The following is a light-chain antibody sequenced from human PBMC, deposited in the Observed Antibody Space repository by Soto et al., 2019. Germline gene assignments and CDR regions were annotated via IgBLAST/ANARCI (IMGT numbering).Light chain of an antibody. CDR3: QQYSNLPET. CDR1: QSVSSN. CDR2: DAS. Sequence: EIVMTQSPATLSVSPGERATLSCRASQSVSSNLAWYQQKVGQAPRLLIYDASTRATGVPARFSGSGSGTEFNLTISSLQSEDFAVYYCQQYSNLPETFGQGTKVEIK. J-gene: IGKJ1*01. V-gene: IGKV3-15*01.